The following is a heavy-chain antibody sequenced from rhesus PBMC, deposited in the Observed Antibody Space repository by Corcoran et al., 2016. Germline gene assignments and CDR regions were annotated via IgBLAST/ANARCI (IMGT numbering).Heavy chain of an antibody. Sequence: QVQLQESGPGLVKPSETLSLTCAVSGYSISSNYWSWIRQPPRKGLEWIRANYGSSGSTYYNPSLTSRVPISPDTSKNQFSLKLSSVTAADTAVYYCARKDSSGWYYFDYWGQGVLVTVSS. CDR3: ARKDSSGWYYFDY. CDR1: GYSISSNY. V-gene: IGHV4-147*01. D-gene: IGHD6-31*01. CDR2: NYGSSGST. J-gene: IGHJ4*01.